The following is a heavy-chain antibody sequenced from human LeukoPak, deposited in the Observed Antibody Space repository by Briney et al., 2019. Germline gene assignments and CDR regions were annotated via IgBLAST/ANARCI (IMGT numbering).Heavy chain of an antibody. Sequence: KTGGSLRLSCAASGFTFSAAWMNWVRQAPGKGLEWVGRIKSKSNGGTTDFAAPVRDRFPISRDDSKNTLNLQMDSLRTEDTAVYYCVADLPGTNSPDFDSWGQGTLVTVSP. D-gene: IGHD4/OR15-4a*01. V-gene: IGHV3-15*01. J-gene: IGHJ4*02. CDR3: VADLPGTNSPDFDS. CDR2: IKSKSNGGTT. CDR1: GFTFSAAW.